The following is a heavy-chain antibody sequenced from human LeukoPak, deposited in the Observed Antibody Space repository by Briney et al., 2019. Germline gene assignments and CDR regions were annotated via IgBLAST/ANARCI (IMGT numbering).Heavy chain of an antibody. CDR1: GYSFTSYW. V-gene: IGHV5-51*01. CDR2: IYPGDSDT. CDR3: ARGDYDFWSGYYGNWFDP. Sequence: GESLKISCKGSGYSFTSYWIGWARQMPGKGLEWMGIIYPGDSDTRYSPSFQGQVTISADKSISTAYLQWSSLKASDTAMYYCARGDYDFWSGYYGNWFDPWGQGTLVTVSS. D-gene: IGHD3-3*01. J-gene: IGHJ5*02.